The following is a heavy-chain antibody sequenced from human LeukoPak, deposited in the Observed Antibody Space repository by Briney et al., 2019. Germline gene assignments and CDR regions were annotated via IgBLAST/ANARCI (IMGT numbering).Heavy chain of an antibody. Sequence: ASLKVSCKASGYTFTSYGISRVRQAPGQRLEWMGWINAYNGNTNYAHKHQARVTMTTHTSTSTAYIGLTSLRSDPPAVYYSARVLPAAKGWFDPWGQGTLVTVSS. J-gene: IGHJ5*02. V-gene: IGHV1-18*04. CDR1: GYTFTSYG. D-gene: IGHD2-2*01. CDR3: ARVLPAAKGWFDP. CDR2: INAYNGNT.